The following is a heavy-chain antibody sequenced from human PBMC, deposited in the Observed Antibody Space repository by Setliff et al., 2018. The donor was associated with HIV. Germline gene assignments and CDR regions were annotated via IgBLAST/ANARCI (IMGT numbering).Heavy chain of an antibody. CDR1: GGSISSYY. CDR2: IYSSGST. CDR3: ARAYFGSGIYY. V-gene: IGHV4-4*09. Sequence: LSLTFTVSGGSISSYYWSWIRQPPGKGLEWLGHIYSSGSTIYNTSLKSRVTISVDTSKNQFSLKRYSVTAADTAVYYCARAYFGSGIYYWGKGTLVTVSS. J-gene: IGHJ4*02. D-gene: IGHD3-10*01.